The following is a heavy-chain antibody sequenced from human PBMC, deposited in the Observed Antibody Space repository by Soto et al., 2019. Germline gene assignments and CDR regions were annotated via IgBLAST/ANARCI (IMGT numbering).Heavy chain of an antibody. J-gene: IGHJ4*02. CDR1: GFTFSSYA. CDR3: ARGGLYIAVAGRTFDY. Sequence: EVQLVESGGSLVQPGGSLRLSCAASGFTFSSYAMHWVRQAPGKGLEYVSAISSNEGSTYYANSVKGRFTISRDNSKNTLYLQMGSLRTEDMAVYYCARGGLYIAVAGRTFDYWGQGTLVTVSS. D-gene: IGHD6-19*01. V-gene: IGHV3-64*01. CDR2: ISSNEGST.